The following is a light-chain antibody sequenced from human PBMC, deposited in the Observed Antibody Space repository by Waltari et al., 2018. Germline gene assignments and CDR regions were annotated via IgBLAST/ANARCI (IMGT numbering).Light chain of an antibody. Sequence: EIVMRQSPATLSVSPGERVTLSCRASQTISATLVWYQKKPGQAPRLLIYGASTRATGIPVRFSGSGSGTEFTLTISSLQSEDFALYYCQQYDNWPRTFGQGTKVEVK. J-gene: IGKJ1*01. CDR1: QTISAT. V-gene: IGKV3-15*01. CDR3: QQYDNWPRT. CDR2: GAS.